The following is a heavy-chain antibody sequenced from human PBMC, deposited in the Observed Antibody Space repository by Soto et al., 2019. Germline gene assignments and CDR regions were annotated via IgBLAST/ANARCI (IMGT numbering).Heavy chain of an antibody. V-gene: IGHV3-30*18. CDR1: GFTFTSYG. J-gene: IGHJ5*02. D-gene: IGHD6-19*01. CDR3: GKFSDIEVPGMGDWFDP. CDR2: ISYDGSDK. Sequence: QVQLEETGGGVVQPGRSLRLSCKASGFTFTSYGMHWVRQAQGKGLEWVALISYDGSDKLYADSVEGRFTISRDNSKNTVYLQMNSLRIEDTAMYHCGKFSDIEVPGMGDWFDPWGQGTLVTVTS.